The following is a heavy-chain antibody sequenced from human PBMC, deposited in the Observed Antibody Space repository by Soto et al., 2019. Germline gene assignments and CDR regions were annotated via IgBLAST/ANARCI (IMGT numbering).Heavy chain of an antibody. J-gene: IGHJ6*02. D-gene: IGHD2-8*01. CDR3: AKGGRRVLIPMDV. CDR2: IRSSGEST. V-gene: IGHV3-23*01. CDR1: GFTFSNYA. Sequence: QLLESGGGLVQTGGSLRLSCTASGFTFSNYAMSWVRQAPGKGLEWVSGIRSSGESTYYADSVKGRLTISRDNSKNMMYLKLNSLRAEDTAVDYCAKGGRRVLIPMDVWGQGTTVTVSS.